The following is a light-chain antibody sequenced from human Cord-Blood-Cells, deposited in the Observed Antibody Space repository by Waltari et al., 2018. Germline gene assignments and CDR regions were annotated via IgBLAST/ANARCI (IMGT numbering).Light chain of an antibody. V-gene: IGKV1-27*01. CDR2: AAS. CDR1: QSISIY. CDR3: QKYNSAPRS. J-gene: IGKJ2*04. Sequence: MQLTPSPYSLSASVGDRVTITCRASQSISIYLDWYQQKPGKVPKLLIYAASTLQSGVPSRFSGSGSGTDFTLTISSLQPEDVATYYCQKYNSAPRSFGQGTKLEIK.